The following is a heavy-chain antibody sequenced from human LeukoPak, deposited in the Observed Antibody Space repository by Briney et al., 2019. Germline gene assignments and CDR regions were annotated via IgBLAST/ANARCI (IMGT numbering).Heavy chain of an antibody. D-gene: IGHD3-22*01. CDR3: ARSGSSSGYLFDY. Sequence: PSETLSLTCTVSGGSISSRSYYWGGIRQPPGKGLEWIGSVYYSGSTYYNPSLKSRVTISVDTSKNQFSLKLSSVTAADTAVYYCARSGSSSGYLFDYWGQGTLVTVSS. V-gene: IGHV4-39*01. CDR2: VYYSGST. J-gene: IGHJ4*02. CDR1: GGSISSRSYY.